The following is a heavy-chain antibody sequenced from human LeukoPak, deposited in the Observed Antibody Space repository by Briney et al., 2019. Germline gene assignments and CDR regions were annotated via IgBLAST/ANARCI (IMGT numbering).Heavy chain of an antibody. CDR3: AKDVCTSPRCLLYFDS. J-gene: IGHJ4*02. V-gene: IGHV3-23*01. D-gene: IGHD2-8*01. Sequence: GGSLRLSCTTSGFAFSNYAMNWVRQAPGRGPEWVSGISGFNTYYADSVQGRFTIFRDNSKNVLYLQMDRLRAEDTAVYSCAKDVCTSPRCLLYFDSWGQGTLVTVSS. CDR2: ISGFNT. CDR1: GFAFSNYA.